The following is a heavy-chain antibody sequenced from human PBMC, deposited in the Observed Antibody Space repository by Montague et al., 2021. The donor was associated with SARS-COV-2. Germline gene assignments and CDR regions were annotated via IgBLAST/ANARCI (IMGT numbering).Heavy chain of an antibody. CDR1: GFTFSSYA. J-gene: IGHJ4*02. CDR3: AKVTLAFTSSSWHFDY. D-gene: IGHD6-13*01. CDR2: ISGSGGST. Sequence: SLRLSCAASGFTFSSYAMSWVRQAPVKGLEWVSAISGSGGSTYYXDSVKGRFTISRDNSKNTLYLQMNSLRAEDTAVYYCAKVTLAFTSSSWHFDYWGQGTLVTVSS. V-gene: IGHV3-23*01.